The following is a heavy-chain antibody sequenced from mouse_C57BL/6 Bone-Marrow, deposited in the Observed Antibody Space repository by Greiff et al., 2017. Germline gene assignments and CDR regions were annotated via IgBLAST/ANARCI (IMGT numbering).Heavy chain of an antibody. CDR2: IYPGNGDT. CDR1: GYTFTSYN. V-gene: IGHV1-12*01. D-gene: IGHD6-5*01. CDR3: ARKEGYAYYFDY. J-gene: IGHJ2*01. Sequence: QVQLQQSGAELVRPGASVKMSCKASGYTFTSYNMPWVKQTPSQGLEWIGAIYPGNGDTSYNQKFKGKATLTVDKSHSTAYMQLSSLTSEDSAFXFCARKEGYAYYFDYWGQGTTLTVSS.